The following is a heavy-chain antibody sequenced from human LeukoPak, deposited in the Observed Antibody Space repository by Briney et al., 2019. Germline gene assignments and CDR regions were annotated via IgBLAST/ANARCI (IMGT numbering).Heavy chain of an antibody. D-gene: IGHD3-22*01. J-gene: IGHJ6*03. CDR1: GYTFTDYY. Sequence: GASVKVSCKASGYTFTDYYMHWVRQAPGQGLEWMGRINPNSGGTNYAQKFQGRVTMTRGTSISTAYMELSRLRSDDTAVYYCAASLGDYYDSSGYYYNYYMDVWGKGTTVTVSS. V-gene: IGHV1-2*06. CDR3: AASLGDYYDSSGYYYNYYMDV. CDR2: INPNSGGT.